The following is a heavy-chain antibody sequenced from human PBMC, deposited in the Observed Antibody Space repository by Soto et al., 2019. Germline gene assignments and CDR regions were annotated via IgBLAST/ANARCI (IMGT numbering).Heavy chain of an antibody. CDR2: INTDGSQK. Sequence: RRLSCAASGFTFNSYWMTWVRQAPGKGLEWVANINTDGSQKYSVDSVKGRFTFSRDNAKNSLYLQLNSLRAEDTAVYYCAKDRRFLEWLQYYYYYGMDVWGQGTTVTAP. CDR3: AKDRRFLEWLQYYYYYGMDV. J-gene: IGHJ6*02. V-gene: IGHV3-7*01. D-gene: IGHD3-3*01. CDR1: GFTFNSYW.